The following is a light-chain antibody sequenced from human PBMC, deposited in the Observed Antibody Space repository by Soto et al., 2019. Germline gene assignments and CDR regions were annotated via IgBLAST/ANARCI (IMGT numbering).Light chain of an antibody. V-gene: IGLV2-14*01. CDR3: SSYTTSSTLI. CDR1: SSDIGTYDY. CDR2: AVR. Sequence: QSALTQPASVSGPPGQSITISCTGTSSDIGTYDYVSWYQQHPGKVPKLIIYAVRNRPSGISDRFSGSKSDNTASLTISRLQAEDEADYYCSSYTTSSTLIFGGGTKVTVL. J-gene: IGLJ2*01.